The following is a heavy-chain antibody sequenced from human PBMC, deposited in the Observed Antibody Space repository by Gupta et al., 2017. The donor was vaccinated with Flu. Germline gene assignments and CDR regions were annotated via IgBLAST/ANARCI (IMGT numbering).Heavy chain of an antibody. J-gene: IGHJ4*02. CDR1: TFSSYT. Sequence: TFSSYTMNWGRQAPGKGLEWVSSISSSRSYRYDEDSVKGRFTISRENAKKSLYLQMKGLRXEXTAVYYXARRGEVRQHIDYWGQGTLVNVSS. V-gene: IGHV3-21*01. CDR3: ARRGEVRQHIDY. D-gene: IGHD3-16*01. CDR2: ISSSRSYR.